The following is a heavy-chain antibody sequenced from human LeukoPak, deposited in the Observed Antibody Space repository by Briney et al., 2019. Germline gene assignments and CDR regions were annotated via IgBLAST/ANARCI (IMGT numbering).Heavy chain of an antibody. D-gene: IGHD7-27*01. V-gene: IGHV4-39*07. J-gene: IGHJ4*02. CDR3: ASRKLGNDY. CDR1: GGSISSYY. CDR2: IYHSGSA. Sequence: SETLSLTCTVSGGSISSYYWGWIRQPPGKGLELIGSIYHSGSAYYNPSLKSRVTISVDTSKNQFSLKLSSVTAADTAVYYCASRKLGNDYWGQGTLVTVSS.